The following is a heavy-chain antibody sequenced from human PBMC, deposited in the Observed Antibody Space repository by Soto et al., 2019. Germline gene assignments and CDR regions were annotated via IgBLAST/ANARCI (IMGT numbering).Heavy chain of an antibody. J-gene: IGHJ4*02. Sequence: EVQLVESGGGLVQPGGSLRLSCAASGFTFSSYDMHWVRQATGKGLEWVSAIGTAGDTYYPGSVKGRFTISRENAKNSLYLQMNSLRAGDTAVYYCARGGRGYSGYDPFDYWGQGTLVTVSS. D-gene: IGHD5-12*01. V-gene: IGHV3-13*04. CDR2: IGTAGDT. CDR1: GFTFSSYD. CDR3: ARGGRGYSGYDPFDY.